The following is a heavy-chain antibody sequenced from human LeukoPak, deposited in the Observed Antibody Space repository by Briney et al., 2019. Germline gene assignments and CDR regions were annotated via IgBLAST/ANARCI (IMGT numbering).Heavy chain of an antibody. CDR2: ITTYNGNT. D-gene: IGHD4-17*01. CDR1: GYTFTSYP. J-gene: IGHJ4*02. Sequence: ASVEVSCKASGYTFTSYPISWVRQAPGQGLEWMGWITTYNGNTHYAQKLQGRVTMTTETSTSTAYMDLRGLRSDDTAVYYSARGYDYGDYVGDFDYWGQGTLVTVSS. V-gene: IGHV1-18*01. CDR3: ARGYDYGDYVGDFDY.